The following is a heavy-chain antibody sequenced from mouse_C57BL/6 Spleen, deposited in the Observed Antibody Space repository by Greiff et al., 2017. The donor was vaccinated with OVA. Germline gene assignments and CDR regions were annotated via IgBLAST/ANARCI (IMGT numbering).Heavy chain of an antibody. V-gene: IGHV1-80*01. CDR3: ARDYTPYGSSPYWYFEV. CDR1: GYAFSSYW. J-gene: IGHJ1*03. CDR2: IYPGDGDT. Sequence: VKLQESGAELVKPGASVKISCKASGYAFSSYWMNWVKQRPGKGLEWIGQIYPGDGDTNYNGKFKGKATLTADKSSSTAYMQLSSLTSEDSAVYFCARDYTPYGSSPYWYFEVWGTGTTVTVSS. D-gene: IGHD1-1*01.